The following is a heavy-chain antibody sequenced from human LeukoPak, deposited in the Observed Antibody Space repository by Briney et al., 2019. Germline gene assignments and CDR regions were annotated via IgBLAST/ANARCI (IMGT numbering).Heavy chain of an antibody. J-gene: IGHJ4*02. V-gene: IGHV1-69*04. Sequence: SVKVSCKASGGTFSSYAISWVRQAPGQGLEWMGRIIPILGIANYAQKFQGRVTITADKSTSTAYMELSSLRSEDTAVYYCARGDITMVRGVINYWGQGTLVTVSS. CDR1: GGTFSSYA. CDR3: ARGDITMVRGVINY. CDR2: IIPILGIA. D-gene: IGHD3-10*01.